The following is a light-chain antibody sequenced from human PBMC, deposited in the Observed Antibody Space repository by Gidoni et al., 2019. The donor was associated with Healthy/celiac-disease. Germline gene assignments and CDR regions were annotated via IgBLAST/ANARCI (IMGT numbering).Light chain of an antibody. CDR1: QDISNY. J-gene: IGKJ1*01. V-gene: IGKV1-33*01. CDR2: DAS. CDR3: QQYDNLPWT. Sequence: DIQMTQSPSSLSASVGDRVTITCQARQDISNYLTWYQQKPGKAPKLLIYDASTLETGVPSRFSGSGSGTDFTFTISSLQPEDIATYYCQQYDNLPWTFGQXTKVEIK.